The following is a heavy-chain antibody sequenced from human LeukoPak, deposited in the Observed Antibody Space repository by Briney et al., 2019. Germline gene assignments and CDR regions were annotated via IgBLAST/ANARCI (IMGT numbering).Heavy chain of an antibody. CDR3: ARRRGGDYGMYYYYYMDV. Sequence: PSQTLSLTCTVSGGSISSGSYYWSWIRQPAGKGLEWIGRIYTSGSTNYNPSLKSRVTISVDTSKNQFSLKLSSVTAADTAVYYCARRRGGDYGMYYYYYMDVWGKGTTVTVSS. J-gene: IGHJ6*03. V-gene: IGHV4-61*02. CDR1: GGSISSGSYY. CDR2: IYTSGST. D-gene: IGHD4-17*01.